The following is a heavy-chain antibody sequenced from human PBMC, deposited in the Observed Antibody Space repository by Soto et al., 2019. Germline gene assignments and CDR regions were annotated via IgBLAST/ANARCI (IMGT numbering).Heavy chain of an antibody. CDR3: ARLRDYDFWSGYYYYFDY. CDR2: IYYSGST. V-gene: IGHV4-59*01. J-gene: IGHJ4*02. Sequence: PSETLSLTCTVSGGSISSYYWSWIRQPPGKGLEWIGYIYYSGSTNYNPSLKSRVTISVDTSKNQFSLKLSSVTAADTAVYYCARLRDYDFWSGYYYYFDYWGQGTLVTV. CDR1: GGSISSYY. D-gene: IGHD3-3*01.